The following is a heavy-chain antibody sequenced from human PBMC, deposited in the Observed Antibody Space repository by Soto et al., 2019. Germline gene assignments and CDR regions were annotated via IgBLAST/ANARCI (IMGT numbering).Heavy chain of an antibody. Sequence: QVQLQESGPGLVKPSETLSLTCTVSGGSISSYYWSWIRQPPGKGLEWIGYIYYSGSTNYNPSLKSRXXIXVXXSQNQCALKLSSVPAADTAVYYCARAGQQGNWFDPWGQGTLVTVSS. CDR1: GGSISSYY. CDR3: ARAGQQGNWFDP. CDR2: IYYSGST. J-gene: IGHJ5*02. V-gene: IGHV4-59*01. D-gene: IGHD6-13*01.